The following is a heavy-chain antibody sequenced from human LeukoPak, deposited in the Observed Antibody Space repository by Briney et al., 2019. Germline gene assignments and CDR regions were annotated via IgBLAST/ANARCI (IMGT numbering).Heavy chain of an antibody. CDR1: GFTFSSYA. CDR2: ISGSGGST. CDR3: ARLSIPMIVVVSTHDY. J-gene: IGHJ4*02. V-gene: IGHV3-23*01. D-gene: IGHD3-22*01. Sequence: GGSLRLSCAASGFTFSSYAMSWVRQAPGKGLEWVSAISGSGGSTYYAASVKGRFTISRDNSKNTPYLQMTSLRAEDTAVYYCARLSIPMIVVVSTHDYWGQGTLVTVSS.